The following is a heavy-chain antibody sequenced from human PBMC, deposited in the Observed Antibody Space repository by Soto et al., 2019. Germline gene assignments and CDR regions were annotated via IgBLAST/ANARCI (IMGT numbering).Heavy chain of an antibody. CDR2: MNPNSGNT. V-gene: IGHV1-8*01. Sequence: GASVKVSCKASGYTFTSYDINWVRQATGQGLEWMGWMNPNSGNTGYAQKFKGRVTMTRNTSISTAYKEKSSLRTEDTAVNYCARARYSSGPGDYWGQGTLVIVSS. CDR1: GYTFTSYD. D-gene: IGHD6-19*01. CDR3: ARARYSSGPGDY. J-gene: IGHJ4*02.